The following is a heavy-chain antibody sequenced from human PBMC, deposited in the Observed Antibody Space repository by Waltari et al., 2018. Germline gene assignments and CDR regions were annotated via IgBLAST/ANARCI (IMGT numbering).Heavy chain of an antibody. J-gene: IGHJ4*02. V-gene: IGHV4-34*01. CDR2: INHSGST. CDR1: GASFSGYY. Sequence: QVQLQQWGAGLLKPSETLSLTCAVYGASFSGYYWSWIRQPPGKGREWIGEINHSGSTNYNPSLKSRVTISVDTSKNQFSLKLSSVTAADTAVYYCARGRLIYAAAGKGFDYWGQGTLVTVSS. D-gene: IGHD6-13*01. CDR3: ARGRLIYAAAGKGFDY.